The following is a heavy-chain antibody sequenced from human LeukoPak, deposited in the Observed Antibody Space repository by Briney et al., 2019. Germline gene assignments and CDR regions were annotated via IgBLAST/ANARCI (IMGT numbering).Heavy chain of an antibody. J-gene: IGHJ6*03. CDR1: GYTFTGYY. Sequence: ASVKVSCKASGYTFTGYYMHWVQQAPGKGLEWMGLVDPEDGETIYAEKFQGRVTITADTSTDTAYMELSSLRSEDTAVYYCATDECSSTSCYPYYMDVWGKGTTVTVSS. D-gene: IGHD2-2*01. CDR2: VDPEDGET. CDR3: ATDECSSTSCYPYYMDV. V-gene: IGHV1-69-2*01.